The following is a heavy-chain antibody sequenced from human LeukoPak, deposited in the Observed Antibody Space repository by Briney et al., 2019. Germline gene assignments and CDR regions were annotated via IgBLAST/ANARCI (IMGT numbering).Heavy chain of an antibody. J-gene: IGHJ3*02. CDR3: ARWGDYGGTDAFDI. CDR2: IKTSGST. D-gene: IGHD4-23*01. CDR1: GDSISSSY. Sequence: SETLSLTCTVSGDSISSSYWNWVRQPAGKGLEWIGRIKTSGSTDYNPSLKSRVTMSVDTSKNQFPLKLTSVTAADTAVYYCARWGDYGGTDAFDIWGQGTMVTVSS. V-gene: IGHV4-4*07.